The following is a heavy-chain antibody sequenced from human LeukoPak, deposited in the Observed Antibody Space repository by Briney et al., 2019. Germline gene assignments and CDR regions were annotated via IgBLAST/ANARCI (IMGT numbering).Heavy chain of an antibody. CDR2: ISGSGGGT. CDR3: AKYPIGNDSSGPIDD. J-gene: IGHJ4*02. D-gene: IGHD3-22*01. CDR1: GFTFRSYA. Sequence: PGGSLILSCAASGFTFRSYAMNWVRQAPGKGLEWVSTISGSGGGTFYADSVKGRFTIPRDNSKNTLYLQMNSLRAEDTAVYYCAKYPIGNDSSGPIDDWGQRSLVTVSS. V-gene: IGHV3-23*01.